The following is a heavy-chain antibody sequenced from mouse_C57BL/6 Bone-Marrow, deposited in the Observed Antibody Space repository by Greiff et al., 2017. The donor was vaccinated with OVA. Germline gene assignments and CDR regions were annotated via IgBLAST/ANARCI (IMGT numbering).Heavy chain of an antibody. J-gene: IGHJ2*01. V-gene: IGHV5-6*01. CDR3: ARHVAYGNYYFDY. Sequence: EVQGVESGGDLVKPGGSLKLSCAASGFTFSSYGMSWVRQTPDKRLEWVATISSGGSYTYYPDSVKGRFTISRDNAKNTLYLQMSSLKSEDTAMYYCARHVAYGNYYFDYWGQGTTLTVS. CDR2: ISSGGSYT. D-gene: IGHD2-1*01. CDR1: GFTFSSYG.